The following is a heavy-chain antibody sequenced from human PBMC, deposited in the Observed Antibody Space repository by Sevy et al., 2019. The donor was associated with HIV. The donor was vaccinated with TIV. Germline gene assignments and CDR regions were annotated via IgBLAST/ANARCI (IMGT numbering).Heavy chain of an antibody. Sequence: GGSLRLSCAASGITFSFYTMNWVRQAPGKGLEWVSSISSSPSYIYYADSVSGRFTISRDNAKNSLYLQMNTLRAEDTALYYCARDRPSYYDSSGTTRGDAFDIWGPGTMVTASS. V-gene: IGHV3-21*01. CDR1: GITFSFYT. D-gene: IGHD3-22*01. CDR2: ISSSPSYI. J-gene: IGHJ3*02. CDR3: ARDRPSYYDSSGTTRGDAFDI.